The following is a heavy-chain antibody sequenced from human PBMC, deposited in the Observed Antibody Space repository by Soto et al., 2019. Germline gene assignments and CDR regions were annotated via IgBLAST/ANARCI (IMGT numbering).Heavy chain of an antibody. Sequence: QVQLAESGGGVVQPGRSLRLSCAASGFTFSSYGMHWVRQAPDKGLEWVAVISYDGSNKYYADSVKGRFTISRDNSKNTLYLQMNSLRAEDTAVYYCAQPADSSGYLLVYWGQGTLVTVSS. D-gene: IGHD3-22*01. CDR1: GFTFSSYG. J-gene: IGHJ4*02. CDR2: ISYDGSNK. CDR3: AQPADSSGYLLVY. V-gene: IGHV3-30*03.